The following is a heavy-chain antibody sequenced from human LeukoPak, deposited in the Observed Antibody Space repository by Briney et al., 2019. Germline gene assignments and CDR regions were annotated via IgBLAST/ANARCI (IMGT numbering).Heavy chain of an antibody. D-gene: IGHD6-19*01. V-gene: IGHV4-61*01. CDR3: ASSGYSSGWQIDY. CDR2: TSYSGST. CDR1: SGSVSGGSFF. J-gene: IGHJ4*02. Sequence: SETLSLTCTVSSGSVSGGSFFWSWIRQPPGQGLEWIGYTSYSGSTNYNPSLKSRVTISLDTSKNQFSLKLSSVTAADTAVYYCASSGYSSGWQIDYWGQGTLVTVSS.